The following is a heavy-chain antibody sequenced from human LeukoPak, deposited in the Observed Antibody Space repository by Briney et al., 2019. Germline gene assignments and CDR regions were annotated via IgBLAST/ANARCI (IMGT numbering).Heavy chain of an antibody. CDR2: IKQDGSEK. V-gene: IGHV3-7*01. CDR3: ARDLGYDYGDYWLDP. D-gene: IGHD4-17*01. Sequence: GGSLRLSCAASGFTFSSYWMSWVRQAPGKGLEWVANIKQDGSEKYYVDSVKGRFTISRDNAKNSLYLQMNSLRAEDTAVYYCARDLGYDYGDYWLDPWGQGTLVTVSS. CDR1: GFTFSSYW. J-gene: IGHJ5*02.